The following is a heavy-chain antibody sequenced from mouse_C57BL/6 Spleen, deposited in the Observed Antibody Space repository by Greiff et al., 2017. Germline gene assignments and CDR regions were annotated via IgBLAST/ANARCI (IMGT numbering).Heavy chain of an antibody. CDR2: IDPSDSET. Sequence: QFQLQQPGAELVRPGSSVKLSCKASGYTFTSYWMHWVKQRPIQGLEWIGNIDPSDSETHYNQKFKDKATLTVDKSSSTAYRQLSSRTSEDSAVYYCARGDYYYGSSRYFDVWGTGTTVTVSS. D-gene: IGHD1-1*01. V-gene: IGHV1-52*01. J-gene: IGHJ1*03. CDR1: GYTFTSYW. CDR3: ARGDYYYGSSRYFDV.